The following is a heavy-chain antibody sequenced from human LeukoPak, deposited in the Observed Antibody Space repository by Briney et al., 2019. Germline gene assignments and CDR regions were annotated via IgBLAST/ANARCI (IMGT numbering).Heavy chain of an antibody. J-gene: IGHJ4*02. CDR2: ISGSGGST. D-gene: IGHD3-9*01. CDR1: GGSISSYF. V-gene: IGHV3-23*01. CDR3: AKPNYDILTGHDY. Sequence: PSETLSLTCTVSGGSISSYFWSWVRQAPGKGLEWVSAISGSGGSTYYADSVKGRFTISRDNSKNTLYLQMNSLRAEDTAVYYCAKPNYDILTGHDYWGQGTLVTVSS.